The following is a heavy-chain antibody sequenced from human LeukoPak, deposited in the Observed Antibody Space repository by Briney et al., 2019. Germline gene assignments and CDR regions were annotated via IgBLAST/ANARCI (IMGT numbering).Heavy chain of an antibody. CDR1: GFTFSSYS. CDR2: ISSTSSYI. V-gene: IGHV3-21*04. D-gene: IGHD3-10*01. J-gene: IGHJ3*02. Sequence: GGSLRLSCAASGFTFSSYSMNWVRQAPGKGLEWVSSISSTSSYIYYADSVKGRFSISRDSSKNTLNPQMNSLRAEDTAVYYCAKSYYYGSGDYSLTAFDIWGQGTMVTVSS. CDR3: AKSYYYGSGDYSLTAFDI.